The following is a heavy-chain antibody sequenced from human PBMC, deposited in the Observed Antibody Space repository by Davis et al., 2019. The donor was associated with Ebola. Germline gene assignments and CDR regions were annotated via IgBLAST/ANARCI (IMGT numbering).Heavy chain of an antibody. Sequence: AASVKVSCKASGYTFTSYYMHWVRQAPGQGLEWMGIINPSGGSTSYAQKFQGRVTMTRDTSTSTVYMELSSLRSEDTAVYYCASPLRFLEWLSEGGYGMDVWGQGTTVTVSS. V-gene: IGHV1-46*01. J-gene: IGHJ6*02. D-gene: IGHD3-3*01. CDR2: INPSGGST. CDR3: ASPLRFLEWLSEGGYGMDV. CDR1: GYTFTSYY.